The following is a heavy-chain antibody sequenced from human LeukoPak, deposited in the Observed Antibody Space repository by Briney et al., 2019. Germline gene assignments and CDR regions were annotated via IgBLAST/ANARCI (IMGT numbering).Heavy chain of an antibody. J-gene: IGHJ4*02. Sequence: PGGSLRLSCAASGFTFSSYAMSWVRQAPGKGLEWVANIKQDGSEKYYVDSVKGRFTISRDNAKNSLYLQMNSLRAEDTAVYYCARDSRLGELSHWGQGTLVTVSS. CDR2: IKQDGSEK. CDR1: GFTFSSYA. CDR3: ARDSRLGELSH. D-gene: IGHD3-16*02. V-gene: IGHV3-7*01.